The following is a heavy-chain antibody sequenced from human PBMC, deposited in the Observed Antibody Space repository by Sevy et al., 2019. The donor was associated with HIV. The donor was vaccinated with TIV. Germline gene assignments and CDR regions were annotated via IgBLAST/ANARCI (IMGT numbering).Heavy chain of an antibody. V-gene: IGHV3-23*01. Sequence: GGSLRLSCAVSEFTLSGNAMIWVRQAPGKGLEWVSGISGTAGNTYYADSVKGRFTIFRDNSKSTLYLQMNSLRAEDTPVYYCAGETLLGYTRSHYYYAMDVWGQGTTVTVSS. J-gene: IGHJ6*02. CDR1: EFTLSGNA. D-gene: IGHD3-16*02. CDR3: AGETLLGYTRSHYYYAMDV. CDR2: ISGTAGNT.